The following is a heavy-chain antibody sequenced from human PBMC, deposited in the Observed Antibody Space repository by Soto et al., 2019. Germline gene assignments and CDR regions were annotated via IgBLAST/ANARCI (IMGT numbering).Heavy chain of an antibody. J-gene: IGHJ5*02. CDR1: GYTFTSYG. V-gene: IGHV1-18*04. D-gene: IGHD6-6*01. CDR2: ISAYNGDT. CDR3: ARGQEYSTSGLYWFDL. Sequence: VQLVQSGAEVKKPGASVKVSCQASGYTFTSYGIAWVRQAPGQDLEWLGWISAYNGDTNYAQRLQGRVTMTTDTSTSTVYMELKSLKSDDTAVYYCARGQEYSTSGLYWFDLWGQGTLVTVSA.